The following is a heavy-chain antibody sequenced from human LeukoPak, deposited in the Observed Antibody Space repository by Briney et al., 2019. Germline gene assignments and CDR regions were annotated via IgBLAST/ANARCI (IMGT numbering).Heavy chain of an antibody. Sequence: GSLRLSCAASGFTFSSYAMHWVRQAPGQGLEWMGWINPNSGGTNYAQKFQGRVTMTRDTSISTAYMELSRLRSDDTAVYYCARARSLTGYYTSFGYWGQGTLVTVSS. CDR1: GFTFSSYA. V-gene: IGHV1-2*02. CDR2: INPNSGGT. D-gene: IGHD3-9*01. CDR3: ARARSLTGYYTSFGY. J-gene: IGHJ4*02.